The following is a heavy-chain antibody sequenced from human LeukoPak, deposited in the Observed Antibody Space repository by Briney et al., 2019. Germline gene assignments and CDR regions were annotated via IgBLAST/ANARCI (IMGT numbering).Heavy chain of an antibody. D-gene: IGHD2-15*01. CDR2: INHSGST. V-gene: IGHV4-34*01. Sequence: SETLSLTCAVYGGSFSGYYWSWVRQPPGNGLEGIGEINHSGSTNYNPSLKSRVTISVDTSKNQFSLKLSSVTAADTAVYYCARGMLLGYYFDYWGQGTLVTVSS. CDR1: GGSFSGYY. CDR3: ARGMLLGYYFDY. J-gene: IGHJ4*02.